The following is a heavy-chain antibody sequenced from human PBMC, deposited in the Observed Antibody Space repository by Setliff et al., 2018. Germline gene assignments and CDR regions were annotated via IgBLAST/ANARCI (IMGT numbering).Heavy chain of an antibody. D-gene: IGHD3-22*01. CDR1: GGTFSSYA. V-gene: IGHV1-69*05. J-gene: IGHJ4*02. CDR2: IIPIFGTA. Sequence: GASVKVSCKASGGTFSSYAISWVRQAPGQGLEWMGGIIPIFGTANYAQKLQGRVTMTTDTSTSTAYMGLRSLRSDDTAVYYCARHPPPPNYFDIGALDSWGQGTLVTVSS. CDR3: ARHPPPPNYFDIGALDS.